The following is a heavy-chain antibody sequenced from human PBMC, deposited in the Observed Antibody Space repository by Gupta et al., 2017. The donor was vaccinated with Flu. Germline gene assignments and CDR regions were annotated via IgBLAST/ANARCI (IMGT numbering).Heavy chain of an antibody. J-gene: IGHJ4*02. V-gene: IGHV3-73*02. D-gene: IGHD2-21*02. CDR1: GLSFSACS. Sequence: EVQLLASWGGLSQPGGCLRPSCAVSGLSFSACSLTWVRQASGRGPEWVGHIRSKPNRYTTAYAATVKGRFTISRDDSKNTEYLQMNTLKTEDSAVYYCGRLTYTEPHWGQGTLVTVSS. CDR3: GRLTYTEPH. CDR2: IRSKPNRYTT.